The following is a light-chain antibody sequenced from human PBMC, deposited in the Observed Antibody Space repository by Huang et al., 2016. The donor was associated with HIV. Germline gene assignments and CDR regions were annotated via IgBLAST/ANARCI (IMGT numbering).Light chain of an antibody. V-gene: IGKV3-15*01. Sequence: EIVMTQSPATLSLSPGERDTLPCRASQSVNINLAGYQQKPGQAPGLLIYGAATRATGVPGRCSCSGSGTEFTLTISSLQSEDYAVYYCQQYSKWPPNTFGQGTKLESK. J-gene: IGKJ2*01. CDR3: QQYSKWPPNT. CDR1: QSVNIN. CDR2: GAA.